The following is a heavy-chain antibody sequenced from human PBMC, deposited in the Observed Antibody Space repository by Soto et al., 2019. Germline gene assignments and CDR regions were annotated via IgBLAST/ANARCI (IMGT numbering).Heavy chain of an antibody. D-gene: IGHD6-19*01. CDR3: ARIDRSSGWYLSFHYNWFDP. J-gene: IGHJ5*02. CDR1: GFSLSNARMG. Sequence: GSGPTLVNPTETLTLTCTVSGFSLSNARMGVSWIRQPPGKALEWLAHIFSNDEKSYSTSLKSRLTISKDTSKSQVVLTMTNMDPVDTATYYCARIDRSSGWYLSFHYNWFDPWGQGTLVTVSS. CDR2: IFSNDEK. V-gene: IGHV2-26*01.